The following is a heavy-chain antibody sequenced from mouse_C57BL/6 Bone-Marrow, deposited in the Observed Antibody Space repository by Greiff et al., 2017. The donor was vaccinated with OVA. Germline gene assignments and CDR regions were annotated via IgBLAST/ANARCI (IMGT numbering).Heavy chain of an antibody. CDR3: ASGWKGSYYAMDY. V-gene: IGHV5-17*01. D-gene: IGHD1-1*02. CDR2: ISSGSSTI. Sequence: EVQLQQSGGGLVKPGGSLKLSCAASGFTFSDYGMHWVRQAPEKGLEWVAYISSGSSTIYYADTVKGRFTISRDNAKNTLFLQMTSLRSEDTAMYYCASGWKGSYYAMDYWGQGTSVTVSS. J-gene: IGHJ4*01. CDR1: GFTFSDYG.